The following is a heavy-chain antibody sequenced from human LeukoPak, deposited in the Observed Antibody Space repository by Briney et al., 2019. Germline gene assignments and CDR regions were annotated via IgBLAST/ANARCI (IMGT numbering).Heavy chain of an antibody. D-gene: IGHD3-16*01. J-gene: IGHJ6*03. V-gene: IGHV3-23*01. Sequence: GGSLRLSCAASGFTFSSYAMSWVRQAPGKGLKWVSTINDNGAGTYYADSVKGRSTISRDNSYNTVSLQMNSLRDEDTGVYYCAKGLRTGVGPYMGYHYYMDVWGKGTTVTVSS. CDR2: INDNGAGT. CDR3: AKGLRTGVGPYMGYHYYMDV. CDR1: GFTFSSYA.